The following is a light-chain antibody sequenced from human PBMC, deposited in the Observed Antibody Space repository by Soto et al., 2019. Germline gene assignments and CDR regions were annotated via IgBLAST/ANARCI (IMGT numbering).Light chain of an antibody. CDR2: SNN. Sequence: SVLTQPPSASGTPGQRVTISCSGSSSNIGSNTVNWYQQLPGTAPKLLIYSNNQRPSGVPDRFSGSKSGASAFLAISGLQSEDEADYYCAAWDDSLNGVVFGGGTKVTVL. V-gene: IGLV1-44*01. J-gene: IGLJ2*01. CDR1: SSNIGSNT. CDR3: AAWDDSLNGVV.